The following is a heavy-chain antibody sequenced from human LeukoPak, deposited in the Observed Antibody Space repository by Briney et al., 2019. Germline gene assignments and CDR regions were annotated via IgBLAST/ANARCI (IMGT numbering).Heavy chain of an antibody. CDR3: TTDRMQQLVLRSEAFDY. J-gene: IGHJ4*02. V-gene: IGHV3-15*01. CDR1: GFTFSNAW. CDR2: IKSKTDGGTT. D-gene: IGHD6-13*01. Sequence: GGSLRLSCAASGFTFSNAWMSWVRQAPGKGLEWVGRIKSKTDGGTTDYAAPVKGRFTISRDDSKNTLYLQMNSLKTEDTAVYYCTTDRMQQLVLRSEAFDYWGQGTLVTVSS.